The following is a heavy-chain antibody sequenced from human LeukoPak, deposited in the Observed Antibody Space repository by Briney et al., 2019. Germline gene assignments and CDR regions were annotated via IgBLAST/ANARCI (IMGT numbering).Heavy chain of an antibody. CDR2: INVKSGAT. CDR3: ARVGRESSTGWLDY. CDR1: GYTFIDYY. J-gene: IGHJ4*02. Sequence: GASVTVSCKASGYTFIDYYFNWVRQAPGQEPEWMGRINVKSGATDYAQKFQGRVTVTRDTSISTAYMELSSLRSDDTAVYYCARVGRESSTGWLDYWGQGTLVTVSS. V-gene: IGHV1-2*06. D-gene: IGHD6-19*01.